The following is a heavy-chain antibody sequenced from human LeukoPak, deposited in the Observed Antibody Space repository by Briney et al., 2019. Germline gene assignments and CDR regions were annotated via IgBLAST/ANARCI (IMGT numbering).Heavy chain of an antibody. CDR1: GGTFSSYA. Sequence: SVKVSCKASGGTFSSYAISWVRQAPGQGLEWMGGIIPIFGTANYAQKFQGRVTITADKSTSTAYMELSSLRSEDTAVYYCARDSINWNDAFDIWGQGTMVTVSS. J-gene: IGHJ3*02. D-gene: IGHD1-1*01. CDR3: ARDSINWNDAFDI. V-gene: IGHV1-69*06. CDR2: IIPIFGTA.